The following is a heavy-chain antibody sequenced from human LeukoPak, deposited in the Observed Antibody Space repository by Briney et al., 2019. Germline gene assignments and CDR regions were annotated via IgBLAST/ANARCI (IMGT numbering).Heavy chain of an antibody. CDR3: AKPYSSSWYYPAGYYFDY. D-gene: IGHD6-13*01. Sequence: PGGSLRLSCAASGFTFSSYGMLWVRQAPGKGLEWVAVISYDGSNKYYADSVKGRFTISRDNSKNTLYLQMNSLRAEDTAVYYCAKPYSSSWYYPAGYYFDYWGQGTLVTASS. CDR1: GFTFSSYG. J-gene: IGHJ4*02. V-gene: IGHV3-30*18. CDR2: ISYDGSNK.